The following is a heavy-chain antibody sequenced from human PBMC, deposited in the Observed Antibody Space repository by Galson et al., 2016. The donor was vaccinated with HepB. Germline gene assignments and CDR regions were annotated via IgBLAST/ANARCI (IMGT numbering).Heavy chain of an antibody. CDR3: VSGYDAHAYGY. CDR2: INLDGSTT. D-gene: IGHD2-15*01. Sequence: SLRLSCAASGFTFTVYWMYWVRQAPGKGLVWVSHINLDGSTTTYADSVKGRFTISRDNARNTLYLQMDSVRAEDTAVYYCVSGYDAHAYGYWCQGTLVTVSS. J-gene: IGHJ4*02. V-gene: IGHV3-74*01. CDR1: GFTFTVYW.